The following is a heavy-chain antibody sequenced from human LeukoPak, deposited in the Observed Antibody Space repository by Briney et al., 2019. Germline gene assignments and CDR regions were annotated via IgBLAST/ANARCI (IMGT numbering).Heavy chain of an antibody. CDR3: ARDLDYGGSGFFGDS. J-gene: IGHJ4*02. V-gene: IGHV3-7*01. CDR1: GFTFSSYW. CDR2: IQQDGSGK. D-gene: IGHD4-23*01. Sequence: PGGSLRLSCAASGFTFSSYWMTWVRQAPGKGLEWVANIQQDGSGKYYVDSVKGRFTISRDNAKNSLYLQMNSLRAEDTAVYYCARDLDYGGSGFFGDSWGQGTLVTVSS.